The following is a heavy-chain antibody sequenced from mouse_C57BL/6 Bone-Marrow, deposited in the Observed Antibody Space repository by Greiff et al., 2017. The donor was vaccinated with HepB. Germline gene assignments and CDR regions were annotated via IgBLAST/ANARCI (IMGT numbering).Heavy chain of an antibody. D-gene: IGHD1-1*01. Sequence: VKLQQPGTELVKPGASVKLSCKASGYTFTSYWMHWVKQRPGQGLEWIGNINPSNGGTNYNEKFKSKATLTVDKSSSTAYMQLSSRTSEDSAVYYCASHFYYYGSSYSDYWGQGTTLTVSS. J-gene: IGHJ2*01. V-gene: IGHV1-53*01. CDR2: INPSNGGT. CDR1: GYTFTSYW. CDR3: ASHFYYYGSSYSDY.